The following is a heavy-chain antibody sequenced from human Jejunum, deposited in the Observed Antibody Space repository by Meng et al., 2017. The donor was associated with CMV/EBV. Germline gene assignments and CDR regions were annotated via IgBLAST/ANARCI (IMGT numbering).Heavy chain of an antibody. CDR2: IYDSGAT. Sequence: GSGDSITNNLYYWNWIRQTPGKGMEWIGYIYDSGATHYNPSLKGRATMSVDTSKNQFSLNLKSVTAADTAIYYCVGNYDVHLNWFDPWGRGTLVTVSS. CDR3: VGNYDVHLNWFDP. J-gene: IGHJ5*02. D-gene: IGHD3-10*02. V-gene: IGHV4-30-4*01. CDR1: GDSITNNLYY.